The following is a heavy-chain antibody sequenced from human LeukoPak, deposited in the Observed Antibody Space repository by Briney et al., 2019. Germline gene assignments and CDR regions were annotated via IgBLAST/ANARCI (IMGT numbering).Heavy chain of an antibody. V-gene: IGHV3-48*03. D-gene: IGHD6-13*01. J-gene: IGHJ4*02. CDR3: ARIPRSSWYNFDY. Sequence: GGSLRLSCAASGFTFSSYEMNWVRQAPGKGLEWVSYTSSSGSTIYYADSVKGRFTISRDNAKNSLYLQMNSLRAEDTAVYYCARIPRSSWYNFDYWGQGTLVTVSS. CDR1: GFTFSSYE. CDR2: TSSSGSTI.